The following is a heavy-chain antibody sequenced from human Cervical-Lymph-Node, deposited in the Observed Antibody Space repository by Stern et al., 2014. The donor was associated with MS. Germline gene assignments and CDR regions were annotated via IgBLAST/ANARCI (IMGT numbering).Heavy chain of an antibody. J-gene: IGHJ3*01. Sequence: ESGPALVRPTQTLTLTCSFSGFSLTTDGMCVSWIRQPPGKALQWLALVDWDDDTYYDTSLRTRLTISKDTSKNQVVLTMANMDPVDTATYFCARPRWGASGRHAARFDHWGQGTVVTVSS. V-gene: IGHV2-70*01. CDR2: VDWDDDT. D-gene: IGHD1-26*01. CDR1: GFSLTTDGMC. CDR3: ARPRWGASGRHAARFDH.